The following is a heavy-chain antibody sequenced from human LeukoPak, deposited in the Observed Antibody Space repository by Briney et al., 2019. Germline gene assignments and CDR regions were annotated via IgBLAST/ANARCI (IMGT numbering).Heavy chain of an antibody. V-gene: IGHV1-3*01. CDR3: AREEYSGSYRWFDP. CDR1: GYTFTSYA. CDR2: FDPEDGET. D-gene: IGHD1-26*01. Sequence: ASVKVSCKASGYTFTSYAMHWVRQAPGQRLEWMGGFDPEDGETIYAQKFQGRVTITADESTSTAYMELSSLRSEDTAVYYCAREEYSGSYRWFDPWGQGTLVTVSS. J-gene: IGHJ5*02.